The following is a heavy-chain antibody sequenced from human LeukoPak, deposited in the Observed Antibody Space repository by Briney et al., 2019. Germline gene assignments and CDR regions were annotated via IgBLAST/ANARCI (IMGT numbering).Heavy chain of an antibody. CDR2: ISDDGINK. D-gene: IGHD4-23*01. J-gene: IGHJ4*02. V-gene: IGHV3-30-3*01. Sequence: PGGSLRLSCAASGFTFSSYSMHWVRQAPGKGLEWVAVISDDGINKYYADSVKGRFTISRDNSRNTLYLQMNSLRAEDTAVYYCARDYGGNSDFDYCGQGTLVTVSS. CDR3: ARDYGGNSDFDY. CDR1: GFTFSSYS.